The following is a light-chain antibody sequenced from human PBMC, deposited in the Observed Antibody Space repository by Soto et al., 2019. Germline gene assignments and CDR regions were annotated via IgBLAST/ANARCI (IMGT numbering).Light chain of an antibody. CDR2: GAS. CDR1: QSVSSN. J-gene: IGKJ4*01. Sequence: EIVMTQSPATLSVSPGERATLSCRASQSVSSNLAWYQQKTGQAPRLLIYGASTRATGIPARFGGSGSGTEFILTISSLQSEDFAVYYCQQYHKWPLTFGGGTKVEI. V-gene: IGKV3-15*01. CDR3: QQYHKWPLT.